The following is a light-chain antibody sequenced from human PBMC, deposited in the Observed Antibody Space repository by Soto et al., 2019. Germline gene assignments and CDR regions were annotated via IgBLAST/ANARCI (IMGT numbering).Light chain of an antibody. Sequence: DIQMTQSPSTLSASVGDRVTITCRASQSINSWLAWYQQKPGKAPRLLIYDASYLERVVPSMFSGSGSGTEFTLTISDLQPDALATYYCQQYNSFWTFGQGTKVEI. CDR3: QQYNSFWT. CDR2: DAS. J-gene: IGKJ1*01. CDR1: QSINSW. V-gene: IGKV1-5*01.